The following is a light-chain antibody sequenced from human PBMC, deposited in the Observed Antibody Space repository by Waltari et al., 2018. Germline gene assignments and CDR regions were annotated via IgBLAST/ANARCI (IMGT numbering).Light chain of an antibody. CDR2: KDT. CDR3: QSADSSGTYVV. Sequence: SYELTQPPSVSVSPGQTARITCSGDALPKQYSYWYQQKPGQAPVLVIYKDTERPSGIPERFSGSTSGTTVTLTISGAQAEHEADYYCQSADSSGTYVVLGGGTKLTVL. V-gene: IGLV3-25*03. CDR1: ALPKQY. J-gene: IGLJ2*01.